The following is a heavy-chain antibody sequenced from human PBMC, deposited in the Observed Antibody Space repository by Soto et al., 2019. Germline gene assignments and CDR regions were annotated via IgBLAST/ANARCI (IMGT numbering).Heavy chain of an antibody. Sequence: GASVKVSCKASGGTFSSYAISWVRQAPGQGLEWMGGIIPIFGTANYAQKFQGRVTITADESTSTAYMELSSLRSEDTAVYYCAGSGWYATYNWFDPWGQGTLVTVS. CDR2: IIPIFGTA. J-gene: IGHJ5*02. CDR3: AGSGWYATYNWFDP. D-gene: IGHD6-19*01. CDR1: GGTFSSYA. V-gene: IGHV1-69*13.